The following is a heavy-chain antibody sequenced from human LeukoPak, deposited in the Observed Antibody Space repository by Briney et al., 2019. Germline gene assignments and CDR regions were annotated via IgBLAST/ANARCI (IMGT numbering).Heavy chain of an antibody. CDR2: IKQDGSEK. D-gene: IGHD6-13*01. CDR1: GFTFSSYW. V-gene: IGHV3-7*01. J-gene: IGHJ4*02. CDR3: ARLGPGIAAAGTIFDY. Sequence: GGSLRLSCAASGFTFSSYWMSWVRQAPGKGLEWVANIKQDGSEKYHVDSVKGRFTISRDNAKNSLYLQMNSLRAEDTAVYYCARLGPGIAAAGTIFDYWGQGTLVTVSS.